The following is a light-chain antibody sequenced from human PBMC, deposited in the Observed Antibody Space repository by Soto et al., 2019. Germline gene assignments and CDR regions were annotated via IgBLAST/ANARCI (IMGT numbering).Light chain of an antibody. CDR3: QQYTSLWT. V-gene: IGKV1-5*03. J-gene: IGKJ1*01. CDR2: TAS. Sequence: DIQMTQSPSTLSASVGDRVTITCRASQSIRNWLAWYQQKPGKAPKLLIYTASSLESGVPSRFSGSGSGTEFPLTSSSLQPDDVANYYCQQYTSLWTFGQGTRVEIK. CDR1: QSIRNW.